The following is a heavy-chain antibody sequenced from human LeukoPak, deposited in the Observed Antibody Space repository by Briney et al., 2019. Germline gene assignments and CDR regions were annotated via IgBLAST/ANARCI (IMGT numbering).Heavy chain of an antibody. J-gene: IGHJ3*02. D-gene: IGHD3-10*01. Sequence: PGGSLRLSCAASGFTFSSYSMNWVRQAPGKGLEWVSSISSSSSYIYYADSVKGRFTISRDNAKNSLYLQMNSLRAEDTAVYYCAREITMIRGVIKEAFDIWGQGTMVTVSS. CDR1: GFTFSSYS. CDR3: AREITMIRGVIKEAFDI. V-gene: IGHV3-21*01. CDR2: ISSSSSYI.